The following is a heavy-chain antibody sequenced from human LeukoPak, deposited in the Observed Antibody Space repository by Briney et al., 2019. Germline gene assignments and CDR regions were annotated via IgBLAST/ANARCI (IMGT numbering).Heavy chain of an antibody. CDR3: AKVINSGYYYYFDY. Sequence: PGGSLRLSCAASGFTFSSYTMNWVRQAPGKGLEWVSAISGSGVGTYYVDSVKGRFTISRDNSKNTLYMQMNSLRAEDTAVYYCAKVINSGYYYYFDYWGQGTLVTVSS. D-gene: IGHD3-22*01. V-gene: IGHV3-23*01. CDR2: ISGSGVGT. J-gene: IGHJ4*02. CDR1: GFTFSSYT.